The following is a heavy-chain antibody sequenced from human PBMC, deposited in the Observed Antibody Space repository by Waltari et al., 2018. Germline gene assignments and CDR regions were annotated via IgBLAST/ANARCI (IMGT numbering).Heavy chain of an antibody. Sequence: QVQLVQSGAEVKKSGASVKVSCKASGYTFTDFFIHWVRQAPGQGLEWMGRINPKRGDTSDAQRFQGRVTMTGDTSISTAYMEVTGLRSDDTAIYYCARSGGGTTSFGVAEWGQGSLVTVSS. J-gene: IGHJ4*02. CDR3: ARSGGGTTSFGVAE. CDR1: GYTFTDFF. D-gene: IGHD3-3*01. V-gene: IGHV1-2*06. CDR2: INPKRGDT.